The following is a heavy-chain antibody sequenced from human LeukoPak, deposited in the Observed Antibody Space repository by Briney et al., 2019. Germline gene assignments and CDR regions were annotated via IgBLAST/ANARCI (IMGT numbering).Heavy chain of an antibody. CDR1: GGSISSYY. CDR3: ARDLASCAGDCYSDGFDY. D-gene: IGHD2-21*02. V-gene: IGHV4-59*12. Sequence: SETLSLTCTVSGGSISSYYWSWIRQPPGKGLEWIGYIYYSGSTNYNPSLKSRVTISVDTSKNQFSLKMSSVTAADTAVYYCARDLASCAGDCYSDGFDYWGQGTLVTVSS. CDR2: IYYSGST. J-gene: IGHJ4*02.